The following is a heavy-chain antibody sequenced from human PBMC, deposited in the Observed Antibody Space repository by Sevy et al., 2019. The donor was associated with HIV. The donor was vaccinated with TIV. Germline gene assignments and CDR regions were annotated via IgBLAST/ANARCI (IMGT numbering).Heavy chain of an antibody. D-gene: IGHD6-19*01. CDR2: IFSSGST. Sequence: GGSLRLSCAISGFTVNDKYIIWVRQAPGKGLEWVSVIFSSGSTYYADSAKGRFTISRDNAKNTVDLQMNSVRAGDTAVYYCVSLCLSYRSGWSYLDYWGQGTLVTVSS. V-gene: IGHV3-66*02. CDR3: VSLCLSYRSGWSYLDY. CDR1: GFTVNDKY. J-gene: IGHJ4*02.